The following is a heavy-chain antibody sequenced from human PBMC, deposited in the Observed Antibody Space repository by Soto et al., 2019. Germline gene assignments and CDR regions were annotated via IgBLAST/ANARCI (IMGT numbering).Heavy chain of an antibody. CDR2: IYYSGSS. Sequence: PSETLSLTCTVSGGSISSRSHYWGWIRQPPGKGLEWIGSIYYSGSSYYSPSLKSRVTISVDTSKNQFSLKLSSVTAADTAVYYCARGLYYYYDSSGFFPWGQGTLVTVSS. CDR1: GGSISSRSHY. CDR3: ARGLYYYYDSSGFFP. J-gene: IGHJ5*02. V-gene: IGHV4-39*07. D-gene: IGHD3-22*01.